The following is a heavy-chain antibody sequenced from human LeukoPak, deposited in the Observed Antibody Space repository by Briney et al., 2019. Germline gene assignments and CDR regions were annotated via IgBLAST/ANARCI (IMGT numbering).Heavy chain of an antibody. CDR3: ARVTWNAKNTGMDV. J-gene: IGHJ6*02. Sequence: SETLSLTCTVSGGSISSGGYYWSWIRQHPGKGLEWIGEINHSGSTNYNPSLKSRVTISVDTSKNQFSLRLSSVTAADTAVYYCARVTWNAKNTGMDVWGQGTTVTVSS. D-gene: IGHD1-1*01. CDR1: GGSISSGGYY. CDR2: INHSGST. V-gene: IGHV4-39*07.